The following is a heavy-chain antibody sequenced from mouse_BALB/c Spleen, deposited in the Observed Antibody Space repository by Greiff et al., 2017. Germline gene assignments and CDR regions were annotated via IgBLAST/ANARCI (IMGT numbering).Heavy chain of an antibody. CDR3: ARDTTAMGY. CDR2: IRNKANGYTT. D-gene: IGHD1-1*01. J-gene: IGHJ4*01. Sequence: EVKVEESGGGLVQPGGSLRLSCATSGFTFTDYYMSWVRQPPGKALEWLGFIRNKANGYTTEYSASVKGRFTISRDNSQSILYLQMNTLRAEDSATYYCARDTTAMGYWGQGTSVTVSS. CDR1: GFTFTDYY. V-gene: IGHV7-3*02.